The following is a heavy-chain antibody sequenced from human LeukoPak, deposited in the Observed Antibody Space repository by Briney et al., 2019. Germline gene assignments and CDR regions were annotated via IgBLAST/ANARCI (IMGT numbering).Heavy chain of an antibody. CDR3: ATTRYSSGWYDD. D-gene: IGHD6-19*01. V-gene: IGHV4-59*08. CDR2: IYYSGST. CDR1: CGSISSYY. J-gene: IGHJ4*02. Sequence: SETLSLTCTVSCGSISSYYWSWLRQPPGKGLEWIGYIYYSGSTNYNPSLKSRVTISVDTSKNQFSLKLSSVTAADTAVYYCATTRYSSGWYDDWGQGTLVTVSS.